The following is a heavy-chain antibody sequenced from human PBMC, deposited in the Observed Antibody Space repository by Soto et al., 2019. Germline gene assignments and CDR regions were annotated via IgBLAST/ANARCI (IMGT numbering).Heavy chain of an antibody. D-gene: IGHD3-16*01. Sequence: GGSLRLSCAASGFTFSSYGMHWVRQAPGKGLEWVAVISYGGSNKYYADSVKGRFTISRDNSKNTLYLQMNSVRAEDTAVYYCAKGRGHYYYYYYMDVWGKGTTVTVSS. CDR2: ISYGGSNK. CDR1: GFTFSSYG. V-gene: IGHV3-30*18. CDR3: AKGRGHYYYYYYMDV. J-gene: IGHJ6*03.